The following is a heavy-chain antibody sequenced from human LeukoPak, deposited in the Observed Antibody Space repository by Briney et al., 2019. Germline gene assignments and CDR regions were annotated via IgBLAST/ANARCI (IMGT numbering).Heavy chain of an antibody. J-gene: IGHJ4*02. CDR1: GGSISTYY. V-gene: IGHV4-59*01. Sequence: SETLSLTCTVSGGSISTYYWSWIRQPPGKGLEWIGYIYYSGSTNYNPSLKSRVTISVDTSKNQFSLNLSSVTAADTAVYYCARDYSNYIMDYWGQGILVTVSP. CDR2: IYYSGST. D-gene: IGHD4-11*01. CDR3: ARDYSNYIMDY.